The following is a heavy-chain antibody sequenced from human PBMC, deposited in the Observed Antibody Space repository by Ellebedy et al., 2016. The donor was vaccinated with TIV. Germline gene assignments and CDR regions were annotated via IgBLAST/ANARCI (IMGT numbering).Heavy chain of an antibody. CDR1: GFTFSSYG. Sequence: GGSLRLXXEASGFTFSSYGMHWVRQAPGKGLEWVVVISYDGSNKYYADSVKGRFTVSRDNSKNTLYLQMNSLGAEDTAVYFCARGRYYRSSTSCYAPSWFDPWGQGTLVTVSS. V-gene: IGHV3-30*03. J-gene: IGHJ5*02. D-gene: IGHD2-2*01. CDR3: ARGRYYRSSTSCYAPSWFDP. CDR2: ISYDGSNK.